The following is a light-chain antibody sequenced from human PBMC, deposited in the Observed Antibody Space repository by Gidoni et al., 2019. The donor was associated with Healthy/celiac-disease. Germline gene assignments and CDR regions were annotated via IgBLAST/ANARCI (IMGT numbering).Light chain of an antibody. CDR2: GDS. CDR1: NIGSKS. J-gene: IGLJ3*02. V-gene: IGLV3-21*02. Sequence: SYVLTQPPSVSVAPGQTARITCGGNNIGSKSVHWYQQKPGQAPVLVVYGDSDRPSGSPERFSGSNSGNTATLTISRVEAGDEADYYCQVWDSSSDHLVFGGGTKLTVL. CDR3: QVWDSSSDHLV.